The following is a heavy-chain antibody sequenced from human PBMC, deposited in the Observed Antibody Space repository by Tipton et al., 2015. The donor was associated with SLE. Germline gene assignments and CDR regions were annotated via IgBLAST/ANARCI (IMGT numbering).Heavy chain of an antibody. V-gene: IGHV4-38-2*01. CDR2: VYHSGTT. D-gene: IGHD3-10*01. CDR1: GYSIGNVYY. J-gene: IGHJ4*02. CDR3: ARSLYSSGSQYPDY. Sequence: TLSLTCDVSGYSIGNVYYWGWIRQPPGKGLEWIGNVYHSGTTYYKSPLKSRVTISLDTSKNQISLKLSSVTAADTAVYFCARSLYSSGSQYPDYWGQGTLVTVSS.